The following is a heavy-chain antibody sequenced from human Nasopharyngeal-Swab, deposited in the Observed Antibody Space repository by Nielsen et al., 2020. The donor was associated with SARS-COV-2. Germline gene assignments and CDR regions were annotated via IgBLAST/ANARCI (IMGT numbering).Heavy chain of an antibody. D-gene: IGHD3-9*01. CDR3: AKLTDYYYYMDV. V-gene: IGHV3-9*01. Sequence: SLKISCAASGFTFDDYAMHWVRQAPGKGLEWDPGISWNSGSIGYADSVKGRFNISRDNAKNSLYLQMNSLRAEDTALYYCAKLTDYYYYMDVWGKGTTVTVSS. J-gene: IGHJ6*03. CDR2: ISWNSGSI. CDR1: GFTFDDYA.